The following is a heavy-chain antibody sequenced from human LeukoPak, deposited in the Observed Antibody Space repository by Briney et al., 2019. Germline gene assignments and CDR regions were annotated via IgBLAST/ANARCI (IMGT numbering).Heavy chain of an antibody. CDR1: GASISSYF. Sequence: SETLSLTCTVSGASISSYFWSWIRQPPGEGLEWVGYVFHSGSTNYNPSLKSRVTISLDTSKTQFSLRLTSVTAADTAVYYCASQLGGTTFHWGQGTLATVSS. D-gene: IGHD1-1*01. V-gene: IGHV4-59*01. CDR2: VFHSGST. J-gene: IGHJ4*02. CDR3: ASQLGGTTFH.